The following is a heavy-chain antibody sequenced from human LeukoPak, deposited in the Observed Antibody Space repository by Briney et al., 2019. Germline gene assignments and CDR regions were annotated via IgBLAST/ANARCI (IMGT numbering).Heavy chain of an antibody. CDR2: IKSKTDGGTT. V-gene: IGHV3-15*01. CDR3: TTAYRAGSSGWYVGY. D-gene: IGHD6-19*01. J-gene: IGHJ4*02. Sequence: GGSLRLSCAASGIIFSNAWMSWVRQAPGKGLEWVGRIKSKTDGGTTDYAAPVKGRFTISRDDSKNTLYLQMNSLKTEDTAVYYCTTAYRAGSSGWYVGYWGQGTLVTVSS. CDR1: GIIFSNAW.